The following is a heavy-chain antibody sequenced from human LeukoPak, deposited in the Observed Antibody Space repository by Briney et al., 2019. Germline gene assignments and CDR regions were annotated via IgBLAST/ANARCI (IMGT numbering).Heavy chain of an antibody. CDR3: ARGRKYSSSWYAY. D-gene: IGHD6-13*01. J-gene: IGHJ4*02. CDR2: IYHSGST. CDR1: GGSISSGGYS. Sequence: SETLSLTCAVSGGSISSGGYSWSWIRQPPGKGLEWIGYIYHSGSTYYNPSLKSRVTISVDRSKNQFSLKLSSVTAADTAVYYCARGRKYSSSWYAYWGQGTLVTVSS. V-gene: IGHV4-30-2*01.